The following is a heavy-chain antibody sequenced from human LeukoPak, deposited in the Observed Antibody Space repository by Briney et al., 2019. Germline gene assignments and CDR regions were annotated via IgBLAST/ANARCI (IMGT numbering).Heavy chain of an antibody. V-gene: IGHV4-59*01. Sequence: SETLSLTCTVSGDSISGYYWSWVRQPPGKGLEWIGYISYSGGTTYNPSLKSRVTISVDTSKNQFSLKLTSVTAADTAVYYCAREYDILSNYDAFDIWGQGTMVTVSS. J-gene: IGHJ3*02. D-gene: IGHD3-9*01. CDR3: AREYDILSNYDAFDI. CDR2: ISYSGGT. CDR1: GDSISGYY.